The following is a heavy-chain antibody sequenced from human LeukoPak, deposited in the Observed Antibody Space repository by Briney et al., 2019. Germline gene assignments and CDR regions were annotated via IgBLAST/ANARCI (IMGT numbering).Heavy chain of an antibody. D-gene: IGHD6-13*01. J-gene: IGHJ4*02. Sequence: SETLSLTCTVSGGSISTSSYYWGWIRQPPGKGLECIGNIYYSGSTYYNPSLKSRVTISVDTSKNQFSLKLSSVTAADTAVYYCARDSYSSSWYEGDFDYWGQGTPVTVSS. CDR1: GGSISTSSYY. V-gene: IGHV4-39*07. CDR2: IYYSGST. CDR3: ARDSYSSSWYEGDFDY.